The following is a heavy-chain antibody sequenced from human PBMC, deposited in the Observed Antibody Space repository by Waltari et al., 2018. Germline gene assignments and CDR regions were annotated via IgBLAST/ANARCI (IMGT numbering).Heavy chain of an antibody. V-gene: IGHV3-30*18. CDR1: GLPFRSYG. Sequence: QVQLLKSGGGVVQPGRSLRLSCPATGLPFRSYGMHWVRQAPGKGLEWVAVISDDGSNKYYADSVKGRFTISRDNSKNTLFLQVNSLRVEDTALYYCAKLSGASDAFEIWGQGTTVTVSS. J-gene: IGHJ3*02. CDR3: AKLSGASDAFEI. CDR2: ISDDGSNK. D-gene: IGHD2-15*01.